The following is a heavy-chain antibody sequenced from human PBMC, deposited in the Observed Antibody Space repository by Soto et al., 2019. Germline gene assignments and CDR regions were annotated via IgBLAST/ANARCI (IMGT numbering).Heavy chain of an antibody. V-gene: IGHV1-18*01. Sequence: QVQLVQSGAEVKKPGASLKVSCKASGYTFSNFGVSWVRQAPGQGLEWIGWINPDNGDTNYGPKFQGRATMTTDTFTNTAYMEVRGLRSDDTAVYYCARGVRVSAYLDYYMDVWGEGTTVTVSS. J-gene: IGHJ6*03. D-gene: IGHD3-10*02. CDR1: GYTFSNFG. CDR2: INPDNGDT. CDR3: ARGVRVSAYLDYYMDV.